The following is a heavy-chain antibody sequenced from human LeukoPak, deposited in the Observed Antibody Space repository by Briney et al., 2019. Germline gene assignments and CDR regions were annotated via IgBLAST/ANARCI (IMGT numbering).Heavy chain of an antibody. CDR3: ARRPRTYCGGDCYRGAFDI. CDR2: IYPGDSDT. CDR1: GYSFTSYW. D-gene: IGHD2-21*01. Sequence: GESLKISCKGSGYSFTSYWIGWVRQMPGKGLEWMGIIYPGDSDTRYSPSFQGQVTISADKSILTAYLQWSSLKASDTAIYYCARRPRTYCGGDCYRGAFDIWGRGTMVTVSS. J-gene: IGHJ3*02. V-gene: IGHV5-51*01.